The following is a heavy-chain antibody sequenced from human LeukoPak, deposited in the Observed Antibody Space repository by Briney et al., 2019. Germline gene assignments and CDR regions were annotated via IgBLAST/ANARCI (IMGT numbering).Heavy chain of an antibody. D-gene: IGHD1-1*01. CDR3: ARGRLPSTGMIQH. CDR2: INPNSGGT. Sequence: PKASVKVSCKASGCTFTGYYMHWVRQAPGQGLEWMGWINPNSGGTNYAQKFQGRVTITRDTSISTAYMELSRLRSDDTAVYYCARGRLPSTGMIQHWGQGTLVTVSS. J-gene: IGHJ1*01. V-gene: IGHV1-2*02. CDR1: GCTFTGYY.